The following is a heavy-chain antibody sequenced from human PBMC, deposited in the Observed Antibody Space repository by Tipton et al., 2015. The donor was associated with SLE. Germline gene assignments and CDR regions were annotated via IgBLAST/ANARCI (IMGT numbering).Heavy chain of an antibody. V-gene: IGHV4-39*07. CDR3: AIGGDSGYDL. J-gene: IGHJ6*02. D-gene: IGHD5-12*01. CDR2: IYYSGTT. CDR1: GGSISSSRYY. Sequence: TLSLTCTVSGGSISSSRYYWGWIRQPPGKGLDWIGTIYYSGTTYYNPSLKSRVTISVDTSKIQFSLKLSSGTAADTAVYYCAIGGDSGYDLWGQGTTVIVSS.